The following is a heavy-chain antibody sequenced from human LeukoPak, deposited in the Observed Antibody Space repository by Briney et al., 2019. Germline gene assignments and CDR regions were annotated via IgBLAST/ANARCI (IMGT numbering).Heavy chain of an antibody. CDR3: ARAKYTGSYLFDY. CDR1: GYTFTSFY. CDR2: ITPSGGST. J-gene: IGHJ4*02. D-gene: IGHD1-26*01. V-gene: IGHV1-46*01. Sequence: GGSVKVSCKASGYTFTSFYMHWVRQAPGQGLEWMGIITPSGGSTTYAQKFQGRVTMTRDTSTSTVYMDLSSLTSEDTAIYYCARAKYTGSYLFDYWGQGTLVTVSA.